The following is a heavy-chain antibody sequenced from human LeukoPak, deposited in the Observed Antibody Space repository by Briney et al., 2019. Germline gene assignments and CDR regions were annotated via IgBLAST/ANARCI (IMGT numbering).Heavy chain of an antibody. CDR3: TRAHYPLYCSSTSCYTDAFDI. J-gene: IGHJ3*02. CDR1: GFTFGDYA. D-gene: IGHD2-2*01. V-gene: IGHV3-49*03. Sequence: GRSLRLSCTASGFTFGDYAMSWFRQAPGKGLEWVGFIRSKASGGTTEYAASVKGRFTISRDDSKSIAYLQMNSLKTEDTAVYYCTRAHYPLYCSSTSCYTDAFDIWGQGTMVIVSS. CDR2: IRSKASGGTT.